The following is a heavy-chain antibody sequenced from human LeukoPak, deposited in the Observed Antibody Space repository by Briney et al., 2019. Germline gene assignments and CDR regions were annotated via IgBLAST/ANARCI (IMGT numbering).Heavy chain of an antibody. CDR2: ISGSSGII. CDR3: AREEMATITAPYYYYGMDV. CDR1: GFTFNTYT. V-gene: IGHV3-48*01. J-gene: IGHJ6*02. D-gene: IGHD5-24*01. Sequence: PGGSLRLSCAASGFTFNTYTMNWVRQAPGKGLEWVSYISGSSGIIDYADSVRGRFTISRDNAKNSLYLQMNSLRAEDTAVYYCAREEMATITAPYYYYGMDVWGQGTTVTVSS.